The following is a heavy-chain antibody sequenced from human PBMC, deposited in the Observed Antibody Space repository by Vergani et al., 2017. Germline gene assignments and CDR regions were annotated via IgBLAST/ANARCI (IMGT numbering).Heavy chain of an antibody. V-gene: IGHV3-11*04. CDR1: GFKFSDHY. D-gene: IGHD2-21*01. Sequence: VQLLESGGSLKQPGGSVRLSCAASGFKFSDHYMSWLRQAPGKGLEWVSHISHGASIVSYTNSVTGRFTVSRVNDNNSLTLDMTTLRVEDTAVSYSAKHVGVSPTRNNYSMDVWGKGTTVTVSS. CDR3: AKHVGVSPTRNNYSMDV. CDR2: ISHGASIV. J-gene: IGHJ6*04.